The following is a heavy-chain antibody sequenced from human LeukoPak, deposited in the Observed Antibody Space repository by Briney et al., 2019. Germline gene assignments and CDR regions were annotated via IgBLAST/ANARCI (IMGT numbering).Heavy chain of an antibody. D-gene: IGHD3-3*01. J-gene: IGHJ4*02. CDR3: ARDFRDSPYDFWSGPYYFDY. Sequence: GGSLRLSCAASGFTFSSNSMNWVRQAPGKVLEWVSSISSSSSYIYYADSVKGRFTISRDNAKNSLYLQMNSLRTEDTAVYYCARDFRDSPYDFWSGPYYFDYWGQGTLVTVPS. CDR2: ISSSSSYI. V-gene: IGHV3-21*01. CDR1: GFTFSSNS.